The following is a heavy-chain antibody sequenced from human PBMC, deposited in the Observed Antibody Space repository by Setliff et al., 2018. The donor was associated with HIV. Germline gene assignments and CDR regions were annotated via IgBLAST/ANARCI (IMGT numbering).Heavy chain of an antibody. V-gene: IGHV4-61*02. CDR1: GASITSGIYY. D-gene: IGHD1-26*01. Sequence: SETLSLTCSVSGASITSGIYYWAWIRQPAGMGLEFIGRVYFSGSTNYNPSLKSRVTISLDTSKNRFSLNLRSVTAADTAVYYCARGFGSLDPWGKGTLVTVSS. J-gene: IGHJ5*02. CDR3: ARGFGSLDP. CDR2: VYFSGST.